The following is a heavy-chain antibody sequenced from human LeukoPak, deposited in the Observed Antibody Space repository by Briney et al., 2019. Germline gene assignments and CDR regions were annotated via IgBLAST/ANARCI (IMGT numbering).Heavy chain of an antibody. Sequence: GASVKASCKASGYTFTSYDINWVRQATGQGLEWMGWMNPNSGNTGYAQKFQGRVTMTRNTSISTAYMELSSLRSEDTAVYYSARAPGARYSSNNWFDPWGQGTLVTVSS. CDR2: MNPNSGNT. CDR3: ARAPGARYSSNNWFDP. D-gene: IGHD6-19*01. J-gene: IGHJ5*02. CDR1: GYTFTSYD. V-gene: IGHV1-8*01.